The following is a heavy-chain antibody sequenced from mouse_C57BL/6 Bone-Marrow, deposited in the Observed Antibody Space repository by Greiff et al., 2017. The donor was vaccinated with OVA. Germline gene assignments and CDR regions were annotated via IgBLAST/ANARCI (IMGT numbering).Heavy chain of an antibody. CDR3: ARGDWDYFDY. J-gene: IGHJ2*01. CDR2: IYPGSGNT. D-gene: IGHD4-1*01. CDR1: GYTFTDYY. V-gene: IGHV1-84*01. Sequence: QVQLKQSGPELVKPGASVKISCKASGYTFTDYYITWVKQRPGQGLEWIGWIYPGSGNTKYNEKFKGKDTLTVDTSSSTAYLQLSSLTSEDSAVYFCARGDWDYFDYWGQGTTLTVSS.